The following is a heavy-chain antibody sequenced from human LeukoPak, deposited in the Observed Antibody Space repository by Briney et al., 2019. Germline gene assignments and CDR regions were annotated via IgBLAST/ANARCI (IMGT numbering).Heavy chain of an antibody. V-gene: IGHV4-59*01. J-gene: IGHJ4*02. CDR3: AREEYCSGGSCFGY. Sequence: SETLSLTCTVSGGSISIYYWSWIRQPPGKGLEGIGYIYYSGSTNYNPSLKSRVTISVDTSKNQFSLKLSYVTAADTAVYYCAREEYCSGGSCFGYWGQGTLVTVSS. CDR1: GGSISIYY. D-gene: IGHD2-15*01. CDR2: IYYSGST.